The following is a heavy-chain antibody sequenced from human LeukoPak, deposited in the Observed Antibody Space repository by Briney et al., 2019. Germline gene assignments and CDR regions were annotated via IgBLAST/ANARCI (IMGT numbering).Heavy chain of an antibody. J-gene: IGHJ5*02. CDR2: INPNSGGT. D-gene: IGHD3-22*01. Sequence: GASVKVSCKASGYTFTGYYMHWVRQAPGQGLEWMGWINPNSGGTNYAQKFQGRVTMTRDTSISTACMELSRLRSDDTAVYYCARETYYYDSSGYPNWFDPWGQGTLVTVSS. V-gene: IGHV1-2*02. CDR1: GYTFTGYY. CDR3: ARETYYYDSSGYPNWFDP.